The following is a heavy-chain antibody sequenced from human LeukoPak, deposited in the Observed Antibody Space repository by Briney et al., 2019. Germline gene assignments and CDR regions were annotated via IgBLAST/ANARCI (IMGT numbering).Heavy chain of an antibody. V-gene: IGHV5-51*01. CDR3: AGRGYIYGYGDAFDI. CDR2: IYPGDSDT. CDR1: GDSFNTYW. D-gene: IGHD5-18*01. J-gene: IGHJ3*02. Sequence: GESLQISCKGSGDSFNTYWIGWVRQLPGKGLELMGIIYPGDSDTRYSPSFQGQVTISADKSISTAYLQWGSLKASDTAIYYCAGRGYIYGYGDAFDIWGQGTMVTVSS.